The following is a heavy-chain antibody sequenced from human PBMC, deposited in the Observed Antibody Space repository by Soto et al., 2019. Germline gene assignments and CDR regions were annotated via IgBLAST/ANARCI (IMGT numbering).Heavy chain of an antibody. CDR3: ARESPATAATDY. V-gene: IGHV1-18*04. CDR1: GYTFTNYG. J-gene: IGHJ4*02. D-gene: IGHD1-7*01. Sequence: QVQLVQSGAEVKKPGASVKVSCKASGYTFTNYGITWVRQAPGQGLAWMGWISVYNGNTNYAQKLQGRVTMTTDTSTSTAYMEMRSLRSDDTATYYCARESPATAATDYWGQGTLVTVSS. CDR2: ISVYNGNT.